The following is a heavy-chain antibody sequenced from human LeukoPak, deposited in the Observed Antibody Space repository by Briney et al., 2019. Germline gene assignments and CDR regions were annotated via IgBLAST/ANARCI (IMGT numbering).Heavy chain of an antibody. CDR2: INAYNGDT. D-gene: IGHD3-10*01. CDR1: NYTFTSYG. Sequence: ASVKVSCKASNYTFTSYGISWVRQAPGQGLEWMAWINAYNGDTNYAQKLQGRVTLTTDTSTSTAYMELRSLRSDDPAVYYCARDGSGVWFDYWGQGTLVTVSS. CDR3: ARDGSGVWFDY. V-gene: IGHV1-18*01. J-gene: IGHJ4*02.